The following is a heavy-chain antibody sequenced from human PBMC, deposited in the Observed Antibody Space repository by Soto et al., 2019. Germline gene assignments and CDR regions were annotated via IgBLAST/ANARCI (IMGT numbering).Heavy chain of an antibody. D-gene: IGHD1-1*01. J-gene: IGHJ4*02. CDR1: GYAFTTYG. CDR3: ARGRYGDY. V-gene: IGHV1-18*01. CDR2: ISAHNGNT. Sequence: QVHLVQSGAEVKKPGASVKVSCQGSGYAFTTYGITWVRQAPGQGLEWRGWISAHNGNTNYAQKLQGRVTVTRDKSTSTAYMELRSLRYDDTAVYYCARGRYGDYWGQGALVTVSS.